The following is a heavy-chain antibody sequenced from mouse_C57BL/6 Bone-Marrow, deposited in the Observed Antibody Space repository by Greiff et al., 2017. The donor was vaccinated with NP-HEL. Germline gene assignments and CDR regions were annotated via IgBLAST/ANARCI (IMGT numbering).Heavy chain of an antibody. J-gene: IGHJ2*01. V-gene: IGHV1-47*01. CDR2: FHPYNDDT. Sequence: VHLVESGAELVKPGASVKMSCKASGYTFTTYPIEWMKQNHGKSLEWIGNFHPYNDDTKYNEKFKGKATLTVEKSSSTVYLELSRLTSDDSAVYYCARRISNPYYFDYWGQGTTLTVSS. CDR1: GYTFTTYP. CDR3: ARRISNPYYFDY. D-gene: IGHD4-1*01.